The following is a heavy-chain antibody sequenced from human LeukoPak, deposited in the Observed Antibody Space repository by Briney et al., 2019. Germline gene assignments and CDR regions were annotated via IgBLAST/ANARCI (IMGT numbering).Heavy chain of an antibody. Sequence: GGSLRLSCAASGFTFSSYGMHWVRQAPGKGLEWVAVISYDGSNKYYADSVKGRFTISRDNSKNTLYLQMNSLRAEDTAVYYCAAQGGPWGQGTLVTVSS. CDR1: GFTFSSYG. CDR3: AAQGGP. V-gene: IGHV3-30*03. CDR2: ISYDGSNK. J-gene: IGHJ5*02.